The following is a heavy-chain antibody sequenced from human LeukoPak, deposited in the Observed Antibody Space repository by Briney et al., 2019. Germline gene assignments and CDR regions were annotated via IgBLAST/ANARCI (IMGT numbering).Heavy chain of an antibody. V-gene: IGHV1-69*13. Sequence: GASVKVSCKASGGTFSNYAINWVRQAPGQGLEWMGGIIPIFGSANYAQRFQDRVTITADESTSTAYMELSSLRSEDTAVYYCARGDGSGSYLSFYWGQGTLVTVSS. J-gene: IGHJ4*02. CDR2: IIPIFGSA. CDR3: ARGDGSGSYLSFY. D-gene: IGHD3-10*01. CDR1: GGTFSNYA.